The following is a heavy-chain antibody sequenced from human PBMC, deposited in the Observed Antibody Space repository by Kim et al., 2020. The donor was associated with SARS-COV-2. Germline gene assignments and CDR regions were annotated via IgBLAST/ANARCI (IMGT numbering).Heavy chain of an antibody. CDR3: ARGPHTTYGSGSYTFDY. V-gene: IGHV4-34*01. CDR1: GGSFSGYY. CDR2: INHSGST. J-gene: IGHJ4*01. D-gene: IGHD3-10*01. Sequence: SETLSLTCAVYGGSFSGYYWSWIRQPPGKGLEWIGEINHSGSTNYNPSLKSRVTISVDTSKNQFSLKLSSVTAADTAVYYCARGPHTTYGSGSYTFDYWG.